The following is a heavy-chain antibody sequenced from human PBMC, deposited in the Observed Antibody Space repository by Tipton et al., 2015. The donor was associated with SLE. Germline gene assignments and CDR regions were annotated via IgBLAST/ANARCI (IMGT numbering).Heavy chain of an antibody. CDR2: INPNSGGT. CDR3: ARDRFSGPLCLRYYVL. Sequence: QLVQSGAEVKRPGASVKGSCKVSGYTFTDFYLRWVRQAPGQGLEWMGWINPNSGGTNYAQKFQGRVTMTRDTSISTAYMELSRLRSDDTAVYYCARDRFSGPLCLRYYVLWGRGTLVTVSS. D-gene: IGHD2/OR15-2a*01. CDR1: GYTFTDFY. V-gene: IGHV1-2*02. J-gene: IGHJ2*01.